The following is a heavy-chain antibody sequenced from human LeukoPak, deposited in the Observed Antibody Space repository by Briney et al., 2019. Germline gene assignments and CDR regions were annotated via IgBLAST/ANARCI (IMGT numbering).Heavy chain of an antibody. J-gene: IGHJ4*02. CDR1: GFTVSSNY. D-gene: IGHD2-2*01. Sequence: GGSLRLSCAASGFTVSSNYMSWVRQAPGKGLEWVSVIYSGGSTYYADSVKGRFTISRDNSKNTLYLQMNSQRAEDTAVYYCASPFQGVPADYWGQGTLVTVSS. V-gene: IGHV3-66*01. CDR2: IYSGGST. CDR3: ASPFQGVPADY.